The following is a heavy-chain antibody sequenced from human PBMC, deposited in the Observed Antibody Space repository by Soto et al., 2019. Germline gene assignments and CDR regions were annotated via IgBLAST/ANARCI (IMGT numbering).Heavy chain of an antibody. J-gene: IGHJ5*02. CDR1: GGSVSSGGYY. CDR3: ARGLAARYNRFDP. CDR2: IYYSGST. Sequence: SETLSLTCTVSGGSVSSGGYYWSWIRQHPGKGLEWIGYIYYSGSTYYNPSLKSRVTISVDTSKNQFSLKLSSVTAADTAVYYCARGLAARYNRFDPWGQGTLVTVSS. D-gene: IGHD6-6*01. V-gene: IGHV4-31*03.